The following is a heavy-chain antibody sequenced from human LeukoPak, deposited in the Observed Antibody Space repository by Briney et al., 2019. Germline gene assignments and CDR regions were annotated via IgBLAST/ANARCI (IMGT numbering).Heavy chain of an antibody. Sequence: GGSLRLSCAASGFTFSSYWMSWVRQAPGKGLEWVANIKQDGSEKYYVDSVKGRFTISRDNAKNSLYLQVNSLRAEDTAVYYCAREGRYDYVWGSYRAIDYWGQGTLVTVSS. CDR2: IKQDGSEK. J-gene: IGHJ4*02. V-gene: IGHV3-7*01. CDR1: GFTFSSYW. CDR3: AREGRYDYVWGSYRAIDY. D-gene: IGHD3-16*02.